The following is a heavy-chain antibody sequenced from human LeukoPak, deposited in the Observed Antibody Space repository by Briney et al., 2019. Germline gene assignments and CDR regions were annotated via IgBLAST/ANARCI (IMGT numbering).Heavy chain of an antibody. CDR1: GYTFTGYC. Sequence: GASVKVSCKASGYTFTGYCMHWVRQAPGQGLEWMGWINPNSGGTNYAQKFQGRVTMTRDTSISTAYMELSRLRSDDTAVYYCARATVDTAMVTDGYYFDYWGQGTLVTVSS. J-gene: IGHJ4*02. V-gene: IGHV1-2*02. D-gene: IGHD5-18*01. CDR3: ARATVDTAMVTDGYYFDY. CDR2: INPNSGGT.